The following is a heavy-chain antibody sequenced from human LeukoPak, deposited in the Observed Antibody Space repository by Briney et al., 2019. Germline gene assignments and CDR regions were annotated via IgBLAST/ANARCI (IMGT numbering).Heavy chain of an antibody. CDR2: ISYDGRNK. D-gene: IGHD3-3*01. CDR3: ARDGVPYYDFWSGSGWFDP. J-gene: IGHJ5*02. CDR1: GFTFCSYA. V-gene: IGHV3-30*04. Sequence: PGGSLRLSCAASGFTFCSYAMHGVRQAPGRGLEGVAVISYDGRNKYYADSVKGRFTISRDNSKNTLYLHMKSLRAEDTAVYYCARDGVPYYDFWSGSGWFDPWGQGPLVTVSS.